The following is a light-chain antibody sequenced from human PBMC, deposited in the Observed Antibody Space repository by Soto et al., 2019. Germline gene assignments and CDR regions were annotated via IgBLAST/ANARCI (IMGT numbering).Light chain of an antibody. Sequence: QSVLTQPASVSGCPGQSITICCTGTSSDVGGYNYVSWYQQHPGKAPKLMIYDVSNRPSGVSNRFSGSKSGNTASLSISGLQAEDEADYYCSSYTSSSTLYDFGTGTKVTVL. J-gene: IGLJ1*01. V-gene: IGLV2-14*01. CDR1: SSDVGGYNY. CDR3: SSYTSSSTLYD. CDR2: DVS.